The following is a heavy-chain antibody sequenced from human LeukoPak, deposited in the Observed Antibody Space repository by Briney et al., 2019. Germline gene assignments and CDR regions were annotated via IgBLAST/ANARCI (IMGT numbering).Heavy chain of an antibody. CDR2: IIVSGTT. Sequence: GESLRLSCAASGFTFSSFSMTWVRQAPGKGLEWVSSIIVSGTTYYADSVKGRFTISRDSFRGTLFLQMDSLRVEDTAVYFCAKGSVGNADFASWGQGALVTVSS. D-gene: IGHD6-25*01. J-gene: IGHJ4*02. V-gene: IGHV3-23*01. CDR3: AKGSVGNADFAS. CDR1: GFTFSSFS.